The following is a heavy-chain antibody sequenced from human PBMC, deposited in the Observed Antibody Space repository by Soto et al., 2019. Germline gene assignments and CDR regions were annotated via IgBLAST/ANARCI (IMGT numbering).Heavy chain of an antibody. CDR1: GFTFSSYW. J-gene: IGHJ4*02. Sequence: GGSLRLSCAASGFTFSSYWMSWVRQAPGKGLEWVANIKQDGSEKYYLDSVKGRFTISRDNAKNSLYLQMNSLRAEDTAVYYCARGGGGNKLSPAIYFDYWGQGTLVTVSS. V-gene: IGHV3-7*01. CDR2: IKQDGSEK. CDR3: ARGGGGNKLSPAIYFDY. D-gene: IGHD3-16*01.